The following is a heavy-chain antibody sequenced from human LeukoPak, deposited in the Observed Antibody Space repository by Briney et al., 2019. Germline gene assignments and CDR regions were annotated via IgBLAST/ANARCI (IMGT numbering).Heavy chain of an antibody. D-gene: IGHD3-3*01. CDR3: ARVPYYDFGSGYYAFDY. J-gene: IGHJ4*02. V-gene: IGHV1-8*03. Sequence: ASVKVSCKASGYTFTSYDINWVRQATGQGLEWMGWMNPNSGNTGYAQKFQGRVTITRNTSISTAYMELSSLRSEDTAVYYCARVPYYDFGSGYYAFDYWGQGTLVTVSS. CDR1: GYTFTSYD. CDR2: MNPNSGNT.